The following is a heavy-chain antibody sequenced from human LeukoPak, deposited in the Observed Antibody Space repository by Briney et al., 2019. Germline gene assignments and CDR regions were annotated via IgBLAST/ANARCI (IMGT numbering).Heavy chain of an antibody. CDR2: ISSSSSYT. CDR1: GFTFSDYY. CDR3: ARESESSGFDY. D-gene: IGHD6-19*01. V-gene: IGHV3-11*06. Sequence: GGSLRLSCAASGFTFSDYYMSWIRQAPGKGLEWVSYISSSSSYTNYADSVKGRFTISRDNAKNSLYLQMNSQRAEDTAVYYCARESESSGFDYWGQGTLVTVSS. J-gene: IGHJ4*02.